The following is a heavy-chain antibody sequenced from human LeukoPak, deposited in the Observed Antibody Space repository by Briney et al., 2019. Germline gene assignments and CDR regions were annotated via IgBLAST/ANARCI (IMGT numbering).Heavy chain of an antibody. CDR2: INHSGST. Sequence: SETLSLTCAVYGGSFSGYYWSWIRQPPGKGLERIGEINHSGSTNYNPSLKSRVTISVDTSKNQFSLKLSSVTAADTAVYYCARGRDCSSTSCFYYYYYYGMDVWGQGTTVTVSS. CDR3: ARGRDCSSTSCFYYYYYYGMDV. J-gene: IGHJ6*02. D-gene: IGHD2-2*01. CDR1: GGSFSGYY. V-gene: IGHV4-34*01.